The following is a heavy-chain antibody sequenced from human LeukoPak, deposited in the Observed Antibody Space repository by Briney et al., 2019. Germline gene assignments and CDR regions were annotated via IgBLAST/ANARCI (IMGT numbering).Heavy chain of an antibody. CDR2: ISNGGAGT. D-gene: IGHD2-8*01. Sequence: GESLRLSCAASGFNFRSHAMSWVRQAPGKGLEWVSVISNGGAGTYYADSVKGRFTISRDNSKRTLYLQMSSLRAEDTAVYYCAKDHGTNVYDPFDYWGQGTLVTVSS. V-gene: IGHV3-23*01. CDR3: AKDHGTNVYDPFDY. CDR1: GFNFRSHA. J-gene: IGHJ4*02.